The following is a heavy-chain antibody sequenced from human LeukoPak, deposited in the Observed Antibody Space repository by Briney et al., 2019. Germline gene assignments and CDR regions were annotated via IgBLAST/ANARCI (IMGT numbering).Heavy chain of an antibody. V-gene: IGHV4-39*01. D-gene: IGHD5-18*01. Sequence: SETLSLTCTVSGGSISSGSYYWGWIRQPPGKGLEWIGSIYYSGSTYYNPSLKSRVTISVDTSKNQFSLKLSSVTAADTAVYYCARSRGYSYGYVAFDYWGQGTLVTVSS. CDR3: ARSRGYSYGYVAFDY. CDR1: GGSISSGSYY. CDR2: IYYSGST. J-gene: IGHJ4*02.